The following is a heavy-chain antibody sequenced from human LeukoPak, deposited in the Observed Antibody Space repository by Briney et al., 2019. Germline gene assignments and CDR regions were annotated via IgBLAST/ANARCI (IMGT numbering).Heavy chain of an antibody. V-gene: IGHV3-73*01. Sequence: PGGSLRLSCAPSGFIFSDSTLHWVRRASGKGPEWVGRIGSKRNNYATKYADSVRGRFTISRDDSKNTAYLQMNSLKIEDTAMYYCTRGRYGSGSFDYWGQGTLVTVSS. CDR3: TRGRYGSGSFDY. J-gene: IGHJ4*02. D-gene: IGHD3-10*01. CDR2: IGSKRNNYAT. CDR1: GFIFSDST.